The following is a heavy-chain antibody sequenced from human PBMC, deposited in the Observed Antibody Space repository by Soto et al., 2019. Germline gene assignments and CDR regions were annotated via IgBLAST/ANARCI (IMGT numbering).Heavy chain of an antibody. J-gene: IGHJ5*02. CDR2: IYHSGST. Sequence: QLQLQESGSGLVKPSQTLSLTCAVSGGSISSGGYSWSWIRQPPGKGLEWIGYIYHSGSTYYNPPPXSXXTISVDRSKNQLSLKLSSVTAADTAVYYCARVPGPWGQGTLVTVSS. D-gene: IGHD3-10*01. V-gene: IGHV4-30-2*01. CDR1: GGSISSGGYS. CDR3: ARVPGP.